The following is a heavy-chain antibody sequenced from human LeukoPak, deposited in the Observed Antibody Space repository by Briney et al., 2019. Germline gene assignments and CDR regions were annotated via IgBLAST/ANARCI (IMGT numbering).Heavy chain of an antibody. V-gene: IGHV4-34*01. D-gene: IGHD5-12*01. J-gene: IGHJ5*02. CDR2: INHSGST. CDR1: GGSFSGYY. CDR3: ARGLGGPTSGYLNWFDP. Sequence: SETLSLTCAVYGGSFSGYYWSWIRQPPGKGLEWIGEINHSGSTNYNPSLKSRVTISVDTSKNQFSLKLSSVTAADTAVYYCARGLGGPTSGYLNWFDPWGQGTLVTVSS.